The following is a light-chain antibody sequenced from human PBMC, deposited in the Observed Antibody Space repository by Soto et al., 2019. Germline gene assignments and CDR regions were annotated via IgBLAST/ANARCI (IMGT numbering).Light chain of an antibody. CDR2: GNT. Sequence: QSVLTQPPSVSGAPGQRVTISCTGSSSNIGAGYDVHWYQQLPGTAPNLLIYGNTNRPSGVPDLFSGSKSGTSASLAITRIQAQDEDDYYCYSYDSSLSDADLVFGGGTKLTVL. J-gene: IGLJ2*01. CDR3: YSYDSSLSDADLV. V-gene: IGLV1-40*01. CDR1: SSNIGAGYD.